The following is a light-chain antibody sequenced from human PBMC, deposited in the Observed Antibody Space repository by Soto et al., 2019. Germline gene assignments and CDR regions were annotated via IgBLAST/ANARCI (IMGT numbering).Light chain of an antibody. CDR3: HQYDARPYT. CDR2: GAS. Sequence: EIVMTQSPATLSVSPGERATLSCRSSQRLNNYLAWYQQKPGQAPRLLIYGASTRATGIPVRFSGSGSGTEFTLTIRSMQSEDFAVYPCHQYDARPYTFGQGTKVDIK. J-gene: IGKJ2*01. V-gene: IGKV3-15*01. CDR1: QRLNNY.